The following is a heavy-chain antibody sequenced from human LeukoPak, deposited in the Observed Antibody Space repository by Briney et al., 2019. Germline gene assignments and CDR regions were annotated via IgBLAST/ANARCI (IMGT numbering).Heavy chain of an antibody. Sequence: GASVKVSCKASGYTFTSYGISWVRQAPGQGLEWMGWISAYNGNTNYAQKLQGRVTMTTDTSTSTAYMEMRSLRSDDTAVYYCARVNARRGYSYGNDYWGQGTLVTVSS. CDR2: ISAYNGNT. CDR1: GYTFTSYG. J-gene: IGHJ4*02. D-gene: IGHD5-18*01. V-gene: IGHV1-18*01. CDR3: ARVNARRGYSYGNDY.